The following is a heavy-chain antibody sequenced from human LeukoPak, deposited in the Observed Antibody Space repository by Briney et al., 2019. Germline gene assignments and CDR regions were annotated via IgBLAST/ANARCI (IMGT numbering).Heavy chain of an antibody. CDR2: ISYDGSNK. D-gene: IGHD6-19*01. Sequence: GGSLRLSCAASGFTFNNAWMSWVRQAPGKGLEWVAVISYDGSNKYYADSVKGRFTISRDNSKNTLYLQMNSLRAEDTAVYYCAKVNSGWYDPFFDYWGQGTLVTVSS. J-gene: IGHJ4*02. CDR1: GFTFNNAW. CDR3: AKVNSGWYDPFFDY. V-gene: IGHV3-30*18.